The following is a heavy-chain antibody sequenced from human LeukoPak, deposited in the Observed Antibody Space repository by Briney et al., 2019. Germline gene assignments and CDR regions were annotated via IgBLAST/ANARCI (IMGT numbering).Heavy chain of an antibody. D-gene: IGHD3-22*01. V-gene: IGHV3-48*04. J-gene: IGHJ4*02. CDR1: GFSFSSYG. CDR3: ARDDPYYYDSSGYCDY. Sequence: GGSLRLSCAASGFSFSSYGMSWVRQAPGKGLEWVSYISSSGSTIYYADSVKGRFTISRDNAKNSLYLQMNSLRAEDTAVYYCARDDPYYYDSSGYCDYWGQGTLVTVSS. CDR2: ISSSGSTI.